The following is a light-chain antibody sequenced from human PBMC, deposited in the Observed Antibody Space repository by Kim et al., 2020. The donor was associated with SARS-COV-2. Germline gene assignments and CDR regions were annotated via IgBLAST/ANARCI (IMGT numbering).Light chain of an antibody. V-gene: IGLV3-19*01. Sequence: LGQTVRSTCQGDSLRSYYASWYQQKPGKAPVLVIYGKNNRPSGIPDRFSGSSSGNTASLTITGAQAEDEADYYCNSRDSSGNHVVFGGGTQLTVL. CDR3: NSRDSSGNHVV. CDR2: GKN. CDR1: SLRSYY. J-gene: IGLJ2*01.